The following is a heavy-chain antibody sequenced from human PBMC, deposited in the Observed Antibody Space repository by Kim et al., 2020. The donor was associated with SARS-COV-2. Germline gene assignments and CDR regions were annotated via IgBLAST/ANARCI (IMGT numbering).Heavy chain of an antibody. Sequence: SETLSLTCAVYGGSFSGYYWSWIRQPPGKGLEWIGEINHSGSTNYNPSLKSRVTISVDTSKNQFSLKLSSVTAADTAVYYCARGGLRFLEWLSSSTYYYYGMDVWGQGTTVTVSS. CDR2: INHSGST. CDR1: GGSFSGYY. D-gene: IGHD3-3*01. CDR3: ARGGLRFLEWLSSSTYYYYGMDV. V-gene: IGHV4-34*01. J-gene: IGHJ6*02.